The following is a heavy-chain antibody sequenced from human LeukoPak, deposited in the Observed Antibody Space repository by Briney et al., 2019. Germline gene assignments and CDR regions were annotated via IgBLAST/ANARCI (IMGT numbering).Heavy chain of an antibody. CDR2: IYTSGST. Sequence: SETLSLTCIVSGGSISGDYWSWIRQPAGKGLEWIGRIYTSGSTNSNPSLKSRVTMSLDTSKNQFSLKLNSVTAADTAVYYCAREGIAAAEGTFDIWGRGTMVTVSS. CDR3: AREGIAAAEGTFDI. D-gene: IGHD6-13*01. V-gene: IGHV4-4*07. J-gene: IGHJ3*02. CDR1: GGSISGDY.